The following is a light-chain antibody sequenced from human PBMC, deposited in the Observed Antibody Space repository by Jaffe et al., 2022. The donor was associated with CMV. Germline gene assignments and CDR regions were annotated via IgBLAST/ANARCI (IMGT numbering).Light chain of an antibody. V-gene: IGKV3-20*01. CDR2: GAS. CDR1: QSVTNTY. J-gene: IGKJ2*01. Sequence: EIVLTQSPGTLSLSPGERATLSCRASQSVTNTYLAWYQQKPGQAPRLLIFGASTRATGIPDRFSGGGSGTDFTLTISRLVPEDFAVYYCQQYGTSPQTFGQGTKLEI. CDR3: QQYGTSPQT.